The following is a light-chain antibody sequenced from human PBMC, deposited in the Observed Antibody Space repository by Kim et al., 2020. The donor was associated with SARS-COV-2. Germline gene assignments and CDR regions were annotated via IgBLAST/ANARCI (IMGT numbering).Light chain of an antibody. CDR3: QRFNDYPLT. CDR2: AAS. J-gene: IGKJ4*01. CDR1: QDISSY. Sequence: ASVGDRVAITFRASQDISSYLAWYQQKPGKAPHLLIYAASTLQSGVPSRFSGSGSGTEFTLAISSLQSEDFATYYCQRFNDYPLTFGGGTKVDIK. V-gene: IGKV1-9*01.